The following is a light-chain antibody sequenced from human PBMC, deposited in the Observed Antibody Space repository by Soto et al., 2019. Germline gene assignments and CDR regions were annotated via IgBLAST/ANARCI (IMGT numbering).Light chain of an antibody. J-gene: IGKJ5*01. CDR3: QQRSKWPIT. V-gene: IGKV3-11*01. CDR2: DAS. CDR1: QNVRSY. Sequence: EIVLTQSPATLSLSPGERATLSFGASQNVRSYLAWYQQKPGQAPRLLIYDASNRATGIPARFSGSGSGTDFTLTISSLEPEDFAVYYCQQRSKWPITFGQGTRLEIK.